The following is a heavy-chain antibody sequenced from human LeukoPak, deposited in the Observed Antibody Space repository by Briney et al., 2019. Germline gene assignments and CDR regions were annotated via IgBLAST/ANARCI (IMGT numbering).Heavy chain of an antibody. Sequence: ASVKVSCKASGYTFTSYGISWVRQAPGQGLEWTGWISAYNGNTNYAQKLQGRVTMTTDTSTSTAYMELRSLRSDDTAVYYCARDWSSMVRGVFDYWGQGTLVTVSS. CDR3: ARDWSSMVRGVFDY. CDR2: ISAYNGNT. J-gene: IGHJ4*02. V-gene: IGHV1-18*01. CDR1: GYTFTSYG. D-gene: IGHD3-10*01.